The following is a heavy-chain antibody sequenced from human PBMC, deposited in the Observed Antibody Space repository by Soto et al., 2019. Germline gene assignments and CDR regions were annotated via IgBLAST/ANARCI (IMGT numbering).Heavy chain of an antibody. Sequence: HPGGSLRLSCAASGFTVSSNYMSWVRQAPGKGLEWVSVIYSGGSTYYADSVKGRFTISRDNSKNTLYLQMNSLRAEDTAVYYCAREQGFLDSDAFDIWGQGTMVTVSS. V-gene: IGHV3-53*01. D-gene: IGHD3-3*01. CDR2: IYSGGST. J-gene: IGHJ3*02. CDR3: AREQGFLDSDAFDI. CDR1: GFTVSSNY.